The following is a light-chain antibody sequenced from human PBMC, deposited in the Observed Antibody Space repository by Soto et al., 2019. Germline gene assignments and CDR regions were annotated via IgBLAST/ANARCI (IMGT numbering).Light chain of an antibody. CDR2: GAS. V-gene: IGKV1-39*01. Sequence: DIQMTQSPSSLSASVGDRVTITCRASHSISRYLNWYQQKPGKAPKLLIYGASSLQSGVSSRFSGSGFGTDFTLTISSLQPEDVATYYCQHLNGRFTFGPGTKVDI. J-gene: IGKJ3*01. CDR3: QHLNGRFT. CDR1: HSISRY.